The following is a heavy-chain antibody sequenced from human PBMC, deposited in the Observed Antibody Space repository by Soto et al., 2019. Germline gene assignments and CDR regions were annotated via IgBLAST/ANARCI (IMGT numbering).Heavy chain of an antibody. CDR2: IIPTFGTG. CDR1: GGTFNNYA. V-gene: IGHV1-69*01. D-gene: IGHD3-10*01. Sequence: QVLLVQSGPEVKKPGSSVKVSCKASGGTFNNYAINWVRQAPGKGLEWMGGIIPTFGTGNHAQKFQGRVTSTAHESTTTAYMEINSLRSEDTAIYYCASFDGTLVRGGLSSPYEMDVWGQGTTVIVSS. J-gene: IGHJ6*02. CDR3: ASFDGTLVRGGLSSPYEMDV.